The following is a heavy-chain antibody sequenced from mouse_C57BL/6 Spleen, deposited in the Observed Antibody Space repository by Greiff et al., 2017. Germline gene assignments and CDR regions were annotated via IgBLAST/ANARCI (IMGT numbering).Heavy chain of an antibody. CDR1: GFTFSNYW. J-gene: IGHJ3*01. Sequence: DVHLVESGGGLVQPGGSMKLSCVASGFTFSNYWMNWVRQSPEKGLEWVAQIRLKSDNYATHYAESLKGRFTISRDDSKSSVYLQMNNLRAEDTGIYYCTADGYYGAWFAYWGQGTLVTVSA. CDR2: IRLKSDNYAT. V-gene: IGHV6-3*01. CDR3: TADGYYGAWFAY. D-gene: IGHD2-3*01.